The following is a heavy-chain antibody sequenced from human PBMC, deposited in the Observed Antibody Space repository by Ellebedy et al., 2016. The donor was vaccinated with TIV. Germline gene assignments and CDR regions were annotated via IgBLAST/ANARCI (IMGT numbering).Heavy chain of an antibody. CDR1: GFTMRDHG. CDR3: AKDRVYADNWLYYFDL. Sequence: PGGSLRLSCAASGFTMRDHGLYWVRQAPGKGLEWVSAIGGRGRSTYYADSVKGRFTISRDDSKNTLYLQMNSLRADDTALYYCAKDRVYADNWLYYFDLWGQGTLVTVSS. CDR2: IGGRGRST. J-gene: IGHJ4*02. V-gene: IGHV3-23*01. D-gene: IGHD5/OR15-5a*01.